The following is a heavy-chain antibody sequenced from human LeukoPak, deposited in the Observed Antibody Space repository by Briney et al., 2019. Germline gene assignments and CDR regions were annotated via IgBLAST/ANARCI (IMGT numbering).Heavy chain of an antibody. CDR3: ASVITIFGVVNDYYYYYMDV. CDR2: ISSSGSTI. V-gene: IGHV3-48*03. D-gene: IGHD3-3*01. Sequence: PGGSLRLSCAASGFTFSSYEINWVRQAPGKGLEWVSHISSSGSTIYYADSVKGRFTISRDNAKNSLYLQMNSLRAEDTAVYYCASVITIFGVVNDYYYYYMDVWGKGTTVTVSS. J-gene: IGHJ6*03. CDR1: GFTFSSYE.